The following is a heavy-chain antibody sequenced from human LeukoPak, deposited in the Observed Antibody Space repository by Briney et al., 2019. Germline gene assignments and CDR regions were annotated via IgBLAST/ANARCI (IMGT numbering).Heavy chain of an antibody. CDR2: IRRDGSET. CDR1: GFTFSNYW. D-gene: IGHD3-22*01. Sequence: GGSLTLSCAASGFTFSNYWMTWVRRAPGKGLEGVANIRRDGSETHYVDSVMGRFTISRDNAKNSLYLKMNSLRAEDTAVYYCARDDTHYGSSGSFYDAFDIWGQGTMVTVSS. J-gene: IGHJ3*02. V-gene: IGHV3-7*01. CDR3: ARDDTHYGSSGSFYDAFDI.